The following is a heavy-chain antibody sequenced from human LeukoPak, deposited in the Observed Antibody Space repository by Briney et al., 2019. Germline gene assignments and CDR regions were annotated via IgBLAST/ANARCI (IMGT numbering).Heavy chain of an antibody. CDR1: GFTFSSYG. CDR3: ARDPSYRGTDAFDI. V-gene: IGHV3-23*01. CDR2: ISAGGGST. D-gene: IGHD1-26*01. Sequence: GGSLRLSCAASGFTFSSYGMNWVRQAPGKGLEWVSGISAGGGSTYWADSVKGRFTISRDNAKKSLYLQMNSLRAEDTAVYYCARDPSYRGTDAFDIWGQGTMVTVSS. J-gene: IGHJ3*02.